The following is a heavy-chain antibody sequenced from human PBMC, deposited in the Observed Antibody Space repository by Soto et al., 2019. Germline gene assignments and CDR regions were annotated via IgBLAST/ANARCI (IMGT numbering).Heavy chain of an antibody. CDR1: GFTFSSYG. CDR3: ARDVATIFGVVTPYYYYGMDV. J-gene: IGHJ6*02. Sequence: GGSLRLSCAASGFTFSSYGMHWVRQAPGKGLEWVAVIWYDGSNKYYADSVKGRFTMSRDNSKNTLYLQMNSLRAEDTAVYYCARDVATIFGVVTPYYYYGMDVWGQGTTVTVSS. D-gene: IGHD3-3*01. V-gene: IGHV3-33*01. CDR2: IWYDGSNK.